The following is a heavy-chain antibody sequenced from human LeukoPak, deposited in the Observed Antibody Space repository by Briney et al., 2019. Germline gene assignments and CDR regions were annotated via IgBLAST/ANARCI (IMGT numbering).Heavy chain of an antibody. J-gene: IGHJ4*02. CDR2: ISSSGSPI. D-gene: IGHD3-3*01. CDR1: GFTFSSYS. V-gene: IGHV3-48*04. CDR3: AREISSYDSRDGDY. Sequence: GGSLRLSCAASGFTFSSYSMNWVRQAPGKGLEWVSYISSSGSPIYYADSVKGRFTISRDNAKNSLYLQMNSLRAEDTAVYYCAREISSYDSRDGDYWGQGTLVTVSS.